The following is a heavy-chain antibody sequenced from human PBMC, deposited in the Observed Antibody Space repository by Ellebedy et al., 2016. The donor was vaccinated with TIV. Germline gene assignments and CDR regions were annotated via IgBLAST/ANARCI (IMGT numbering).Heavy chain of an antibody. CDR1: GFTFSNDA. V-gene: IGHV3-30*04. CDR2: ISYDGSNK. CDR3: ARDTVPAALDAFDI. Sequence: GESLKISCAASGFTFSNDAMHWVRQAPGKGLEWVAVISYDGSNKYYADSVKDRFTISRDNAKNSLYLQMDSLRAEDTAVYYCARDTVPAALDAFDIWGQGTMVTVSS. D-gene: IGHD2-2*01. J-gene: IGHJ3*02.